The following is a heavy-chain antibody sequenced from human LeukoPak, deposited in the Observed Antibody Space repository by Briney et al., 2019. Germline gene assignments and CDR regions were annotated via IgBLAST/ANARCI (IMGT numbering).Heavy chain of an antibody. V-gene: IGHV3-21*01. D-gene: IGHD3-3*01. J-gene: IGHJ5*02. CDR3: ARGDGAIFGVVIPNWFDP. CDR1: GFTFSSYW. Sequence: GGSLRLSCAASGFTFSSYWMHWVRQAPGKGLEWVSSISSSSSYIYYADSVKGRFTISRDNAKNSLYLQMNSLRAEDTAVYYCARGDGAIFGVVIPNWFDPWGQGTLVTVSS. CDR2: ISSSSSYI.